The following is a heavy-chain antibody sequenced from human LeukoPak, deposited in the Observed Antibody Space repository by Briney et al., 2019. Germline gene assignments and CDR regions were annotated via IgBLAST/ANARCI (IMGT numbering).Heavy chain of an antibody. J-gene: IGHJ4*02. D-gene: IGHD3-10*01. V-gene: IGHV3-23*01. CDR3: AKVSNIGGSGTRDY. CDR1: RFTFSRYA. CDR2: ISGSGGST. Sequence: GGSLRLSCAASRFTFSRYAMSWVRQAPGKGLEWVSVISGSGGSTYYADSVKGRFTISRDNSKNTLYLQMNRLRVEDTAVYYCAKVSNIGGSGTRDYWGQGTLVTVSS.